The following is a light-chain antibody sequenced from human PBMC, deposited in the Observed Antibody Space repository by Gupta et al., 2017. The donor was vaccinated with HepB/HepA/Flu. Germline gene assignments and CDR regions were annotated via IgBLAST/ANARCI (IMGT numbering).Light chain of an antibody. Sequence: EIVLTQSPATLSLSPGERATLSCRASQSVSSYLAWYQQKPGQAPRLLIYDASNRATGIPARFSGSGSGTDFTFTISSLEHEDFAFYYCQQRSNWPPTFGQGTKVEIK. CDR1: QSVSSY. V-gene: IGKV3-11*01. J-gene: IGKJ1*01. CDR3: QQRSNWPPT. CDR2: DAS.